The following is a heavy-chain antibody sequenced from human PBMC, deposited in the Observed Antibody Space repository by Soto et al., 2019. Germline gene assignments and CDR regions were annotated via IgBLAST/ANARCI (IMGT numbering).Heavy chain of an antibody. D-gene: IGHD3-9*01. V-gene: IGHV4-30-4*01. CDR2: IYYSGST. Sequence: SETLSLTCTVSGGSISSGDYYWSWIRQPPGKGLEWIGYIYYSGSTYYNPSLKSRVTMSVDTSKNQFSLKLSSVTAADTAVYYCARDIPNYDILTGYTLNWFDPWGQGTLVT. CDR3: ARDIPNYDILTGYTLNWFDP. J-gene: IGHJ5*02. CDR1: GGSISSGDYY.